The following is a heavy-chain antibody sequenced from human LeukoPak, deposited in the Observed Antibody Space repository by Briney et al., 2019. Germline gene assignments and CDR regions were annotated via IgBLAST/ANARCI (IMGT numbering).Heavy chain of an antibody. CDR2: IYSSGST. CDR3: GMNV. CDR1: GGSISSRSYY. D-gene: IGHD4-17*01. Sequence: PSETLSLTCTVSGGSISSRSYYWGWIRQPPGKGLEWIGSIYSSGSTHYNPSLKSRVTISFDTSKNQFSLKPSAREAEDSVTNLSGMNVWGQGTTVTVSS. J-gene: IGHJ6*02. V-gene: IGHV4-39*07.